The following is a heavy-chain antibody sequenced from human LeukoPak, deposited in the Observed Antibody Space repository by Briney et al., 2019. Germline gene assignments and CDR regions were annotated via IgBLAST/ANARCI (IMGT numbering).Heavy chain of an antibody. CDR1: GGSISSSSYY. D-gene: IGHD2/OR15-2a*01. CDR2: IYYSGST. J-gene: IGHJ4*02. Sequence: SETLSLTCTVSGGSISSSSYYWGWIRQPPGKGLEWIGSIYYSGSTYYNPSLKSRVTISVDTSKNQFSLKLSSVTAADTAVYYCAGGSVKPQVRRPAYWGQGTLVTVSS. V-gene: IGHV4-39*07. CDR3: AGGSVKPQVRRPAY.